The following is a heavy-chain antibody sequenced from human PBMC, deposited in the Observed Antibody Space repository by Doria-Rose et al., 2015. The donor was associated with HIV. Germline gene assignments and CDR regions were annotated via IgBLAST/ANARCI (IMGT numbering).Heavy chain of an antibody. J-gene: IGHJ4*02. D-gene: IGHD3-16*01. CDR3: ASFPSALYQGY. CDR2: I. CDR1: GDSITTSSYY. V-gene: IGHV4-39*07. Sequence: QVQLQESGPGLVKPSETLSLTCTVSGDSITTSSYYWGWIRQTPGKKLEWIGSIYNPSLQSRVRISADMSKNRFSLKLTSVTAADTAVYFCASFPSALYQGYWGQGTLVTVSS.